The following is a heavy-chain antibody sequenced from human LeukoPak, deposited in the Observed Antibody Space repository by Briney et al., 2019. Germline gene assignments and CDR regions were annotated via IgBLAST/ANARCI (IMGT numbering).Heavy chain of an antibody. V-gene: IGHV3-21*01. J-gene: IGHJ4*02. CDR2: ISSSTFI. Sequence: GGSLRLSCAASGFTFSSYSMKWVRQAPGKGREWGSYISSSTFIYYAPSVKGPFTISRDNAKNSLYLQMNSLRAEDTAVYYCARMGSGSYYANYYFDYWGQGTLVTVSS. D-gene: IGHD3-10*01. CDR3: ARMGSGSYYANYYFDY. CDR1: GFTFSSYS.